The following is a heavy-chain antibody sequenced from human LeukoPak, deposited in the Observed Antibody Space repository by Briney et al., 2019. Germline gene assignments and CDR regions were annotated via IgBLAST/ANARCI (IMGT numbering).Heavy chain of an antibody. CDR2: ISSSSSYI. V-gene: IGHV3-21*01. D-gene: IGHD1-26*01. CDR3: ARAVSGTYYAWFDP. CDR1: GFTFSSYS. J-gene: IGHJ5*02. Sequence: GGSLRLSCAASGFTFSSYSMNWVRQAPGKGLEWVSSISSSSSYIYYADSVKGRFTISRDNAKNSLSLQMNSLRAEDTALYYCARAVSGTYYAWFDPWGQGTLVTVSS.